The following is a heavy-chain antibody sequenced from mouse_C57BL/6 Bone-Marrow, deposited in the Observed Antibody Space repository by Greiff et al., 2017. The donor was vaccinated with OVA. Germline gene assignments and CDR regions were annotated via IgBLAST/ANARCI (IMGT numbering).Heavy chain of an antibody. D-gene: IGHD2-4*01. CDR1: GIDFSRYW. CDR3: ARSIYYDYGHYFDD. J-gene: IGHJ2*01. Sequence: SASGIDFSRYWMSWVRRAPGKGLEWIGEINPDSSTINYAPSLKDKFIISRDNAKNTLYLQMSKVRSEDTALYYCARSIYYDYGHYFDDWGQGTTLTVSS. V-gene: IGHV4-1*01. CDR2: INPDSSTI.